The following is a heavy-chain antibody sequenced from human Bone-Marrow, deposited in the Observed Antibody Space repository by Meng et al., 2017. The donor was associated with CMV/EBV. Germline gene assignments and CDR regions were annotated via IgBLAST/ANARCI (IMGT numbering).Heavy chain of an antibody. V-gene: IGHV3-30*04. Sequence: GESLKISCAASGFTFSSNPMHWVRQAPGKGLEWVAFIPIDGKDKFYANSVKGRFTISRDNSKTTLYVQMNSLRVEDTAVYYCASAPAGGFWSAYYWDYFYYGMDVWGQGTTVTVSS. CDR3: ASAPAGGFWSAYYWDYFYYGMDV. J-gene: IGHJ6*02. CDR2: IPIDGKDK. CDR1: GFTFSSNP. D-gene: IGHD3-3*01.